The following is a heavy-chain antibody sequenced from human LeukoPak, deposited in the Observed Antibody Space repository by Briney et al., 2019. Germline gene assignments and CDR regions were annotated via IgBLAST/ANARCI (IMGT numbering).Heavy chain of an antibody. V-gene: IGHV1-2*02. J-gene: IGHJ5*02. CDR1: GYTFTGYY. Sequence: VASVKVSCKASGYTFTGYYMHWVRQAPGQGLEWMGWINPNSGGTNYAQKVQGRVTMTRSSSISTAYMELNSLRSDDTAVYYCAREYCSSTSCSGGWWFDPWGQXXXXXVSX. D-gene: IGHD2-2*01. CDR3: AREYCSSTSCSGGWWFDP. CDR2: INPNSGGT.